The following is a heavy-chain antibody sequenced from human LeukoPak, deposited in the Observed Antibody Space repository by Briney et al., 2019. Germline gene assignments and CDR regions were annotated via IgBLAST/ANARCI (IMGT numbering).Heavy chain of an antibody. CDR1: GYTFTGYY. D-gene: IGHD1-26*01. CDR2: INPNSGGT. CDR3: ARVRVGATSAGDY. V-gene: IGHV1-2*02. J-gene: IGHJ4*02. Sequence: ASVKVSCKASGYTFTGYYMHWVRQAPGQGLEWMGWINPNSGGTNYAQKLQGRVTMTTDTSTSTAYMELRSLRSDDTAVYYCARVRVGATSAGDYWGQGTLVTVSS.